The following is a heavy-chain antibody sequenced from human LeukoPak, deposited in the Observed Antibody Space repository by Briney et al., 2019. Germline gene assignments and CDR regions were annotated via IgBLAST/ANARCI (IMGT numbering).Heavy chain of an antibody. V-gene: IGHV1-8*02. D-gene: IGHD6-6*01. CDR1: GYTFTSYG. CDR3: ARGGSDLYSSSSTFAY. J-gene: IGHJ4*02. CDR2: MNPNSGNT. Sequence: GASVKVSCKASGYTFTSYGINWVRQATGQGLEWMGWMNPNSGNTGYAQKFQGRVTMTRNTSISTAYMELSSLRSEDTAVYYCARGGSDLYSSSSTFAYWGQGTLVTVSS.